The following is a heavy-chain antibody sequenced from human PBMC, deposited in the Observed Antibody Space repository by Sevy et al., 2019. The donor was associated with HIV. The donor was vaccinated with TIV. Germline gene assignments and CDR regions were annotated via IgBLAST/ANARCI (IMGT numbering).Heavy chain of an antibody. CDR1: GFTFDDYA. V-gene: IGHV3-9*01. CDR3: AKDRGGSGWYGGAFDI. Sequence: GGSLRLSCAASGFTFDDYAIHWVRQAPGKGLEWVSGISWNRGNIGYADSVKGRFTSSRDNAKRALYLQMNSLGAEDTALYYCAKDRGGSGWYGGAFDIWGQGTMVTVSS. D-gene: IGHD6-19*01. J-gene: IGHJ3*02. CDR2: ISWNRGNI.